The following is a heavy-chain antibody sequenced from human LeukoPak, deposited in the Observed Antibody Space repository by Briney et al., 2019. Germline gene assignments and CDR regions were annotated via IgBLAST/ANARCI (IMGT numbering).Heavy chain of an antibody. CDR3: ARRGIAYGTTYYFDY. D-gene: IGHD1-14*01. J-gene: IGHJ4*02. CDR2: IYYSASG. V-gene: IGHV4-39*01. CDR1: GGSISSNDHF. Sequence: SETLSLTCTVSGGSISSNDHFWGWVRQPPGKGLEWIGNIYYSASGHYNPSLKSRVTISVDLSKNQFSLKLSSVTAADTAVYYCARRGIAYGTTYYFDYWGQGTLVTVSS.